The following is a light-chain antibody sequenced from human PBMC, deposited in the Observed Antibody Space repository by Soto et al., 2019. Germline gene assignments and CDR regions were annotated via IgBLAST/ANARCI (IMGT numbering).Light chain of an antibody. Sequence: DIQLTQSPSFLSASVGDRVTITCRASQGIAGSLAWYQQKPVKPPKLLIYAESTLQSGVPSRFSGSGSGTRGTLTISSLQPEDVATYYCQQVKSYPRTFGGGTKVEIK. J-gene: IGKJ4*01. V-gene: IGKV1-9*01. CDR2: AES. CDR3: QQVKSYPRT. CDR1: QGIAGS.